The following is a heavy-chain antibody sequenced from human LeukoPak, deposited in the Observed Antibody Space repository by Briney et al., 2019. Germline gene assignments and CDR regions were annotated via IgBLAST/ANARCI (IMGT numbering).Heavy chain of an antibody. J-gene: IGHJ4*02. CDR2: ISGSGGST. D-gene: IGHD2-15*01. Sequence: GGALRLSCAASGFTFSSYAMSWVRQAPGKGLEWVSAISGSGGSTYYADSVKGRFTISRDNSKNTLYLQMNSLRAEDTAVYYCAKVRSLVVAALSFDYWVQGTLVTVSS. CDR1: GFTFSSYA. V-gene: IGHV3-23*01. CDR3: AKVRSLVVAALSFDY.